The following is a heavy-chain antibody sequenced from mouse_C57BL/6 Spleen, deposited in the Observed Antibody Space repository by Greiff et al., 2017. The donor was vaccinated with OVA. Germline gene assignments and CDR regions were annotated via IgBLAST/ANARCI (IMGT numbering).Heavy chain of an antibody. Sequence: QVQLQQPGAELVKPGASVKMSCKASGYTFTSYWITWVKQRPGQGLEWIGDIYPGSGSTNYNEKFKSKATLTVDTSSSTAYMQLSSLTSEDSAVYYCARGYGNFYYFDYWGQGTTLTVSS. CDR3: ARGYGNFYYFDY. J-gene: IGHJ2*01. CDR1: GYTFTSYW. V-gene: IGHV1-55*01. D-gene: IGHD2-1*01. CDR2: IYPGSGST.